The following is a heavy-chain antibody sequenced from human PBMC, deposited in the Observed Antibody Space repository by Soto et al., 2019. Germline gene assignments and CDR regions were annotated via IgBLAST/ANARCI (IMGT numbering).Heavy chain of an antibody. CDR2: IYYSGST. Sequence: SETLSLTCTVSGDSIRSYYWSWIRQHPGKGLEWIGYIYYSGSTYYNPSLKSRGTISVDTSKNQFSLKLSSVTAADTAVYYCASASTDYYDSRELQHWGQGTLGTVS. CDR1: GDSIRSYY. CDR3: ASASTDYYDSRELQH. V-gene: IGHV4-59*06. J-gene: IGHJ1*01. D-gene: IGHD3-22*01.